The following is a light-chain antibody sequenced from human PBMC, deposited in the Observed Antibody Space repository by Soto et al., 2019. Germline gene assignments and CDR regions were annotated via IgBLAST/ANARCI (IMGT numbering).Light chain of an antibody. J-gene: IGLJ2*01. CDR2: DVS. CDR1: SSDVGGYNY. V-gene: IGLV2-14*01. CDR3: SAYTGSSTQVV. Sequence: QSALTQPASVSGAPGQSITISCTGTSSDVGGYNYVSWYQQHPGKAPKLMIYDVSNRPSGVSNRFSGSTYGNTASLTISGHQAEDEADYYCSAYTGSSTQVVFGGGTKLTV.